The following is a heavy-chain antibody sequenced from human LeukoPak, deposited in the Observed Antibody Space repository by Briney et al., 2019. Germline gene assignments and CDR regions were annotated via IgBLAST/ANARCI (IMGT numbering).Heavy chain of an antibody. V-gene: IGHV3-66*01. CDR3: ARDDYFWGSYSY. J-gene: IGHJ4*02. D-gene: IGHD3-16*01. Sequence: GGSLRLSCAASGFTVSSNYMSWVRQAPGKGLEWVSVIYSGGSTFYADSVKGRFTIPRDNSKNTLFLQMNSLRAEDTAVYYCARDDYFWGSYSYWGQGTLVTVSS. CDR1: GFTVSSNY. CDR2: IYSGGST.